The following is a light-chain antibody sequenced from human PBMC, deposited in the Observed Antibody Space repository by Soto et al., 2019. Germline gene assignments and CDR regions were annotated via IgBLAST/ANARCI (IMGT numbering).Light chain of an antibody. V-gene: IGLV2-8*01. CDR2: EVN. Sequence: QSVLTQPPSASGSPGQSVTISCTGTSSDVGGYNYVSWYQQHPGRAPRLMIYEVNKRPSGVPDRFSGSKSGDTAYLTVSGLQAEDEADYYCYSYAGSHNVFGTGTQLTVL. CDR1: SSDVGGYNY. CDR3: YSYAGSHNV. J-gene: IGLJ1*01.